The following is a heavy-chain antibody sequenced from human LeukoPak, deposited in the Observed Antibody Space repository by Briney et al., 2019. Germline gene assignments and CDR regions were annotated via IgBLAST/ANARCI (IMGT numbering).Heavy chain of an antibody. CDR2: ISGSGGST. J-gene: IGHJ6*02. D-gene: IGHD2-2*01. Sequence: SCKASGGTFSSYAMSWVRQAPGKGLEWVSAISGSGGSTYYADSVKGRFTISRDNSKNTLYLQMNSLRAEDTAVYYCAKPEPIVVASPYYYYGMDVWGQGTTVTVSS. V-gene: IGHV3-23*01. CDR1: GGTFSSYA. CDR3: AKPEPIVVASPYYYYGMDV.